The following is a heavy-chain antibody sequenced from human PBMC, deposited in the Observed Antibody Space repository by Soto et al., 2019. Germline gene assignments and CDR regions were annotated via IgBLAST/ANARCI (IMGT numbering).Heavy chain of an antibody. J-gene: IGHJ4*02. D-gene: IGHD3-16*01. V-gene: IGHV1-46*01. CDR3: ARGGRDLATIGSFDY. CDR1: GYTFTNYY. Sequence: QVQLVQSGAEVKRPGASVKASCKASGYTFTNYYMHWVRQAPGQGLQWMGVIHYSGATPTYAQKFQGRVTMARDTSTSTVYEDLSSLTSEDTAVYYCARGGRDLATIGSFDYWSQGTLVTVSS. CDR2: IHYSGATP.